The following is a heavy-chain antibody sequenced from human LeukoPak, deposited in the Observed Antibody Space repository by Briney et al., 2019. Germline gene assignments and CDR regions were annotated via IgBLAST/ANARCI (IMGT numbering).Heavy chain of an antibody. J-gene: IGHJ4*02. D-gene: IGHD2-2*02. Sequence: AASVKVSCKASGGTFSSYAISWVRQAPGQGLEWMGRIIPILGIANYAQKFQGRVTITADKSTSTAYMELSRLRSDDTAVYYCARGMVPAAIPGAYWGQGTLVTVSS. CDR2: IIPILGIA. V-gene: IGHV1-69*04. CDR3: ARGMVPAAIPGAY. CDR1: GGTFSSYA.